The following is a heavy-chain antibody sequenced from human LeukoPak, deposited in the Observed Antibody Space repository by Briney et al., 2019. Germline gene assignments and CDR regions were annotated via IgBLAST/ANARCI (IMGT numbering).Heavy chain of an antibody. Sequence: PSETLPLTCTVSGGSISSYYWSWIRQPAGKGLEWIGRIYTSGSTNYNPSLKSRVTMSVDTSKNQFSLKLSSVTAADTAVYYCARNTYSGSYSPFDYWGQGTLVTVSS. CDR2: IYTSGST. CDR3: ARNTYSGSYSPFDY. CDR1: GGSISSYY. V-gene: IGHV4-4*07. D-gene: IGHD1-26*01. J-gene: IGHJ4*02.